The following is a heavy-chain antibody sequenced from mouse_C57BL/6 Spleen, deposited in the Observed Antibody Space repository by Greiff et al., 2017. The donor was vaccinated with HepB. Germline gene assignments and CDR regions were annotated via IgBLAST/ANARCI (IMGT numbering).Heavy chain of an antibody. Sequence: QVQLQQSGAELVRPGASVTLSCKASGYTFTDYEMHWVKQTPVHGLEWIGAIDPETGGTAYNQKFKGKAILTADKSSSTAYMELRSLTSEDSAVYYCTRGHYSNYGFAYWGQGTLVTVSA. D-gene: IGHD2-5*01. CDR2: IDPETGGT. CDR3: TRGHYSNYGFAY. J-gene: IGHJ3*01. CDR1: GYTFTDYE. V-gene: IGHV1-15*01.